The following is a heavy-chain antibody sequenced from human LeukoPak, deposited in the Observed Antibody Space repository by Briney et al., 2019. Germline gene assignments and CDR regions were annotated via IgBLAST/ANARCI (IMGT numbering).Heavy chain of an antibody. Sequence: GTSLRLSCAASGFSFRNCGMHWVRRAPGKGLEWVALIWFDGSNEYYPDSVKGRFTISRDNSNNTLYLQMNSLRAEDTAVYYCACDDYGDTLGAFDIWGQGTMVTVSS. D-gene: IGHD4-17*01. CDR1: GFSFRNCG. V-gene: IGHV3-33*01. J-gene: IGHJ3*02. CDR3: ACDDYGDTLGAFDI. CDR2: IWFDGSNE.